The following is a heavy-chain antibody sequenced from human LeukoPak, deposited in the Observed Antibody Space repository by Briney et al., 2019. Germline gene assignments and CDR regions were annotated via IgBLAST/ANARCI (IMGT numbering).Heavy chain of an antibody. D-gene: IGHD1-26*01. CDR3: ARGGGSYYNIHDAFDI. CDR2: INPSGGST. V-gene: IGHV1-46*01. Sequence: GGSLRLSCAASGFTFSSYAMHWVRQAPGQGLEWMGIINPSGGSTSYAQKFQGRVTMTRDTSTSTVYMELSSLRSEDTAVYYCARGGGSYYNIHDAFDIWGQGTMVTVSS. J-gene: IGHJ3*02. CDR1: GFTFSSYA.